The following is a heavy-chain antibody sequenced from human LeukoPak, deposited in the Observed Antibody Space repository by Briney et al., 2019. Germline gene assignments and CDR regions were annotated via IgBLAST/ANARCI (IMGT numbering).Heavy chain of an antibody. CDR2: INTNTGNP. D-gene: IGHD3-10*01. Sequence: GASVKVSCKASGYTFTSYAMNWVRQAPGQGLEWMGWINTNTGNPTYAQGFTGWFVFSLDTSVSTAYLQISSLKAEDTAVYYCARWSMVRGVINGMDVWGQGTTVTVSS. CDR3: ARWSMVRGVINGMDV. V-gene: IGHV7-4-1*02. CDR1: GYTFTSYA. J-gene: IGHJ6*02.